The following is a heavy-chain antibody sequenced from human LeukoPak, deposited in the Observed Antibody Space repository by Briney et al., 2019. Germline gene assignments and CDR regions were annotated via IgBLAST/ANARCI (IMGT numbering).Heavy chain of an antibody. CDR2: IRYDGSNK. Sequence: GGSLRLSCAASGFTFSSYGMHWVRQAPGKGLEWVAFIRYDGSNKYYADSVKGRFTISRDNSKNTLYLQMNSLRAEDTAVYYCAKDPVVVVPAAPPRGDYFDYWGQGTLVTVSS. CDR1: GFTFSSYG. CDR3: AKDPVVVVPAAPPRGDYFDY. J-gene: IGHJ4*02. V-gene: IGHV3-30*02. D-gene: IGHD2-2*01.